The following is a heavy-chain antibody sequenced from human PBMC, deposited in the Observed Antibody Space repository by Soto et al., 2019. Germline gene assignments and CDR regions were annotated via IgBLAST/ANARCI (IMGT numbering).Heavy chain of an antibody. J-gene: IGHJ4*02. CDR2: INVGNGNT. V-gene: IGHV1-3*01. Sequence: ASVKVSCKASGYTFTSYAMHWVRQAPGQRLEWMGWINVGNGNTKYSQKFQGRVTITRDTSASTAYMELSSLRSEDTAVYYCARDMGFGLSDYWGQGILVTVSS. CDR3: ARDMGFGLSDY. D-gene: IGHD3-10*01. CDR1: GYTFTSYA.